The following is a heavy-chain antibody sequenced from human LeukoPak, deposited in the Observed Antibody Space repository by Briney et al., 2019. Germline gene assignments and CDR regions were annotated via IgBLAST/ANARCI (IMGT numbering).Heavy chain of an antibody. Sequence: GGSLRLSCAASGFTFSSYAMSWVRQAPGKGLEWVSAISGSGGSTYYADSVKGRFTISRDNSKNTLYLQMNSLRAEDTAVYYCARAAPPYYDYVWGSPYYWGQGTLVTVSS. CDR1: GFTFSSYA. CDR3: ARAAPPYYDYVWGSPYY. V-gene: IGHV3-23*01. CDR2: ISGSGGST. D-gene: IGHD3-16*01. J-gene: IGHJ4*02.